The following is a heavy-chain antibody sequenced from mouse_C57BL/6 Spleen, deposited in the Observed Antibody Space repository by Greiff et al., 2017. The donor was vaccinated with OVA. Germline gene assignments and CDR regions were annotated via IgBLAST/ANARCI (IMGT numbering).Heavy chain of an antibody. Sequence: EVQLVESVAELVRPGASVKLSCTASGFNIKNTYMHWVKQRPEQGLEWIGRIDPADGNTKYAPKFQGKATITADTSSNTAYLHLSSLTSEDTAIFYCARSDYYDYDGYAMDYWGQGTSVTVSS. D-gene: IGHD2-4*01. CDR2: IDPADGNT. J-gene: IGHJ4*01. CDR3: ARSDYYDYDGYAMDY. V-gene: IGHV14-3*01. CDR1: GFNIKNTY.